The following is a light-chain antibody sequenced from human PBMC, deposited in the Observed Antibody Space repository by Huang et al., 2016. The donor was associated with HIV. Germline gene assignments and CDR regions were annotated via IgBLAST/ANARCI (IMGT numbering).Light chain of an antibody. J-gene: IGKJ1*01. Sequence: EIVLTQSPATLSVSPGERATLSCRAGQSINSNLAWYQQKYGQAPRLLISGASTRASGIPARFSGSGSRTEFTLTISSLQSEDFAVYYCQQYYHWPQTFGQGTKVEIK. CDR1: QSINSN. CDR2: GAS. V-gene: IGKV3-15*01. CDR3: QQYYHWPQT.